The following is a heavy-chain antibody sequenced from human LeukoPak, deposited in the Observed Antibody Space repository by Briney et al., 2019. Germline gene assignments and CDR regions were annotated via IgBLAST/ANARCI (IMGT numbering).Heavy chain of an antibody. J-gene: IGHJ4*02. Sequence: GGSLRLSCTASGFTFGEYGMSWVRQAPGKGLEWIGFIRSKGHGGTTEYAASVKGRFTISRDDSKSIAYLQLNSLKTEDTAVYYCTLTMIVVARSHFDYWGQGTLVTVSS. CDR3: TLTMIVVARSHFDY. CDR1: GFTFGEYG. CDR2: IRSKGHGGTT. V-gene: IGHV3-49*04. D-gene: IGHD3-22*01.